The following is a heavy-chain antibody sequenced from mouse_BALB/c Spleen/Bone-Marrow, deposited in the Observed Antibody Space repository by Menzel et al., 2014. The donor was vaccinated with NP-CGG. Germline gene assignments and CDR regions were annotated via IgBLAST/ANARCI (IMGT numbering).Heavy chain of an antibody. CDR2: ILPGSGIT. Sequence: QVQLKESGAELMKPGASVKISCQATGYTFTSYWMEWVQQRPGHGLEWIGEILPGSGITNYNEKFKGKATFTADTSSNTAYMQLSSLTSEDSAVYYCARSPYWGQGTLVTVSA. CDR3: ARSPY. CDR1: GYTFTSYW. J-gene: IGHJ3*01. V-gene: IGHV1-9*01.